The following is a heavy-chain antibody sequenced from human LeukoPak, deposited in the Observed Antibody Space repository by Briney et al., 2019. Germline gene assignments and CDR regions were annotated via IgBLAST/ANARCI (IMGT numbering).Heavy chain of an antibody. CDR2: IRQDGRET. D-gene: IGHD6-19*01. Sequence: GGSLRLSCAASPGITFSDYWMNWVRQAPGKGLEWVAIIRQDGRETLYLDSVRGRFTVSRDNAKSSVYLEINSLRAEDTAVYYCVGGIGWQPDYWGQGTLVTVSS. CDR1: PGITFSDYW. J-gene: IGHJ4*02. V-gene: IGHV3-7*03. CDR3: VGGIGWQPDY.